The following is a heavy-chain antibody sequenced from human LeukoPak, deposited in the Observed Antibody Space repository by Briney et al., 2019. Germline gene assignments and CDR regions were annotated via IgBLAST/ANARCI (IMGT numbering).Heavy chain of an antibody. Sequence: GESLKTSCKGSGYSFTSYWIGWVRQMPGKGLEWMGIIYPGGTDTRYSPSVQGQVTMSADKSITTAYLQWSSLKASDTAMYYCASLARRVYVEYYFDYWGQGTLVTVSS. D-gene: IGHD2-8*01. J-gene: IGHJ4*02. CDR3: ASLARRVYVEYYFDY. V-gene: IGHV5-51*01. CDR1: GYSFTSYW. CDR2: IYPGGTDT.